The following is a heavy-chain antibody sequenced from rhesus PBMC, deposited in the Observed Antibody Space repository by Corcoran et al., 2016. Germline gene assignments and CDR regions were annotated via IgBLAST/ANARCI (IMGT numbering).Heavy chain of an antibody. CDR1: GYSISSGYG. J-gene: IGHJ5-1*01. V-gene: IGHV4-127*01. D-gene: IGHD3-9*01. CDR3: ARGNYEDFDV. CDR2: IYGGRGST. Sequence: QVQLQESGPGLVKPSETLSLTCPVSGYSISSGYGWGWIRQPPGKGLEWIGQIYGGRGSTYYNPSLKSRVTVSKDTSKNQFSLKLSSVTAADTAVYYCARGNYEDFDVWGPGVLVTVSS.